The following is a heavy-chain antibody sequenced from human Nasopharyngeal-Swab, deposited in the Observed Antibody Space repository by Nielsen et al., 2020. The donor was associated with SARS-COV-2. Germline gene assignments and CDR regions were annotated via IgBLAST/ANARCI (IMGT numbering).Heavy chain of an antibody. CDR3: ARTDSSGYYPVTYYYYGMDV. CDR2: ISYDGSNK. V-gene: IGHV3-30-3*01. D-gene: IGHD3-22*01. Sequence: VRQAPGKGLERVAVISYDGSNKYYADSVKGRFTISRDNSKNTLYLQMNSLRAEDTAVYYCARTDSSGYYPVTYYYYGMDVWGQGTTVTVSS. J-gene: IGHJ6*02.